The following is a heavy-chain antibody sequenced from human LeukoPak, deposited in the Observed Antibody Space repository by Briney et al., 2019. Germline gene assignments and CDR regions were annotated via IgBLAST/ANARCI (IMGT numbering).Heavy chain of an antibody. V-gene: IGHV3-48*01. CDR3: AKDIVGGGDDY. J-gene: IGHJ4*02. Sequence: PGGSLRLSCAVSGFTLSNYSMNWVRQAPGKGLEWISCISGSGFTIHYADSVKGRFTISRDNAKNSLYLQMNSLRAEDTAVYYCAKDIVGGGDDYWGQGTLVIVSS. CDR1: GFTLSNYS. D-gene: IGHD2-21*02. CDR2: ISGSGFTI.